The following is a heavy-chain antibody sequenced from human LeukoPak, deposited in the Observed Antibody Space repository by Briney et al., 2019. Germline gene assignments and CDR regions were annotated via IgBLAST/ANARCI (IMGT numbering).Heavy chain of an antibody. D-gene: IGHD3-22*01. CDR1: GFTFDDYG. CDR3: ARVEGNFYDSSTGDY. Sequence: GGSLRLSCAASGFTFDDYGMSWVRQAPGKGLEWVSGINWNGGSTGYADSVKGRFTISRDNAKNSLYLQMHSLRAEDTALYYCARVEGNFYDSSTGDYWGQGTLVTVSS. V-gene: IGHV3-20*04. CDR2: INWNGGST. J-gene: IGHJ4*02.